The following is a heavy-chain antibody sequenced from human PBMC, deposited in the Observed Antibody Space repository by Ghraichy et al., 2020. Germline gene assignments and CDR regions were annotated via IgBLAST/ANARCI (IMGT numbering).Heavy chain of an antibody. J-gene: IGHJ6*02. V-gene: IGHV1-8*01. CDR2: MNPNSGNT. Sequence: ASVKVSCKASGYTFTSYDINWVRQATGQGLEWMGWMNPNSGNTGYAQKFQGRVTMTRNTSISTAYMELSSLRSEDTAVYYCAMGSYGYYYYYYYGMDVWGQGTTVTVSS. CDR3: AMGSYGYYYYYYYGMDV. D-gene: IGHD5-18*01. CDR1: GYTFTSYD.